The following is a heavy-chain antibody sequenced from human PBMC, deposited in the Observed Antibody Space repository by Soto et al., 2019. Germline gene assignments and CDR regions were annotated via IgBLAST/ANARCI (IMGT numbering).Heavy chain of an antibody. CDR1: GGTFSSYA. CDR2: IIPIFGTA. CDR3: AREGKQIGRYAFYX. D-gene: IGHD6-13*01. Sequence: ASMKVSCNASGGTFSSYAISWVRQAPGQGLEWMGVIIPIFGTANYAKKFQGRVTITADKSTSTAYMELSSLRSEDTAVYYCAREGKQIGRYAFYXWGQGTMVTVS. J-gene: IGHJ3*02. V-gene: IGHV1-69*06.